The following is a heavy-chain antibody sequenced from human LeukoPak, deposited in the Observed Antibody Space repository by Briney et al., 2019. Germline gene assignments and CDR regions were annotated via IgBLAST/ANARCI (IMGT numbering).Heavy chain of an antibody. CDR1: GFTFSSYE. J-gene: IGHJ4*02. CDR2: ISSSGSTI. D-gene: IGHD1-26*01. Sequence: PGGSLRLSCAASGFTFSSYEMNWVRQAPGKGLEWVSYISSSGSTIYYADSVKGRFTISRDNAKNSLYLQMNSLRAEDTAVYYCARDSVGGSYYGTDYWGQGTPVTVSS. V-gene: IGHV3-48*03. CDR3: ARDSVGGSYYGTDY.